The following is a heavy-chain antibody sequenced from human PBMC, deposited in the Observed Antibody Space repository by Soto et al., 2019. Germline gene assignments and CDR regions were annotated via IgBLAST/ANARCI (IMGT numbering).Heavy chain of an antibody. Sequence: EMQLLESGGGLAQPGGSLRLSCAASGFTFSSYAMTWVRQAPGKGLEWVSAISGSGGSTYYADAVKGRFTISRDNSKNTLYLQMNGLGAEDTAIYYCAKGASEAGSLNLSPWGQGTLVTVSS. J-gene: IGHJ5*02. CDR3: AKGASEAGSLNLSP. CDR1: GFTFSSYA. V-gene: IGHV3-23*01. CDR2: ISGSGGST. D-gene: IGHD6-19*01.